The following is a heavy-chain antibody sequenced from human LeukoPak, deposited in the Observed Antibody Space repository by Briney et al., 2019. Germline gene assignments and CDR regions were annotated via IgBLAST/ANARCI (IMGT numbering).Heavy chain of an antibody. V-gene: IGHV3-21*01. J-gene: IGHJ4*02. CDR1: GFTFSSYA. CDR2: ISSSSSYI. CDR3: ARVVVGARVLSSYYFDY. Sequence: GGSLRLSCAASGFTFSSYAMSWVRQAPGKGLEWVSSISSSSSYIYYADSVKGRFTISRDNAKNSLYLQMNSLRAEDTAVYYCARVVVGARVLSSYYFDYWGQGTLVTVSS. D-gene: IGHD1-26*01.